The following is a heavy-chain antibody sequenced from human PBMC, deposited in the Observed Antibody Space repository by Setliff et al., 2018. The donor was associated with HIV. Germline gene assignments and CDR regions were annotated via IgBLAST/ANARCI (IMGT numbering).Heavy chain of an antibody. CDR3: ATSGTYYYGSGTYHASAF. D-gene: IGHD3-10*01. CDR1: GYIFTDYY. J-gene: IGHJ4*02. V-gene: IGHV1-69-2*01. CDR2: VDPQDGET. Sequence: ASVKVSCKSSGYIFTDYYMHWVQQAPGGGLEWMGRVDPQDGETKYAEKFRGRVTITADTSTGTSVMELSSLKSEDTAVYYCATSGTYYYGSGTYHASAFWGQGTWGTVSS.